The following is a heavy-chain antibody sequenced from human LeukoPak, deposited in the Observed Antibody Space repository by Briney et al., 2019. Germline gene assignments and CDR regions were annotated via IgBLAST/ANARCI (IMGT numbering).Heavy chain of an antibody. J-gene: IGHJ4*02. D-gene: IGHD5-12*01. V-gene: IGHV3-33*08. Sequence: GGSLRLSCAASGFTFSSYGMHWVRQAPGKGREGVAVIWYHGNEIHYVDSVKGRFTISRDNLMNTLYLQMNSLRAEDSAVYYCVRGSGGNGYGYWGDNWGQGTLVTVSS. CDR2: IWYHGNEI. CDR3: VRGSGGNGYGYWGDN. CDR1: GFTFSSYG.